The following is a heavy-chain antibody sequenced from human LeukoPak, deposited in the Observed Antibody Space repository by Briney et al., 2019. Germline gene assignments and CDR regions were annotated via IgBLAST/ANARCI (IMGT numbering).Heavy chain of an antibody. D-gene: IGHD5-12*01. CDR1: GYTFTGYY. J-gene: IGHJ4*02. CDR2: INPNSGGT. CDR3: ARDLVDRVATTYIAFDY. V-gene: IGHV1-2*02. Sequence: ASVKVSCKASGYTFTGYYMHWVRQAPGQGLEWMGWINPNSGGTNYAQKFQGRVTMTRDTSISTAYMELSRLRSDDTAVYYRARDLVDRVATTYIAFDYWGQGTLVTVSS.